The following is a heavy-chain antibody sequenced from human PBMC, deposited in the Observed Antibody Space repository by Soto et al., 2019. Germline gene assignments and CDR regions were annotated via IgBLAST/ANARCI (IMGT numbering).Heavy chain of an antibody. V-gene: IGHV3-23*01. CDR2: INGGDDSE. CDR3: TKDSHWVIISPTHDH. J-gene: IGHJ4*02. D-gene: IGHD3-16*01. Sequence: EVQLWESGGGLVQPGGSLRLSCAVSGFTFRSSPMSWVRRAPGKGLEWVSGINGGDDSEHYVDSVRGRFTIIRDNSKNLLLLQMNSLGVEDTAIYCCTKDSHWVIISPTHDHWGQGTQVTVSS. CDR1: GFTFRSSP.